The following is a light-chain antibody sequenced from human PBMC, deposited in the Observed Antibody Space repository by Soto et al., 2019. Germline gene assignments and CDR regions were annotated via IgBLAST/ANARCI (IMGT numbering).Light chain of an antibody. CDR2: AAS. Sequence: DFQMTQSPSSLSASVGDRVTITCRASQDIDISLAWFQQRPGKAPKVLIYAASGLVTGVPPTFSGSGSGTEFTLTISSVQPDDFATYFCQHYDTFSWTFGQGTKVDIK. V-gene: IGKV1-5*01. CDR1: QDIDIS. CDR3: QHYDTFSWT. J-gene: IGKJ1*01.